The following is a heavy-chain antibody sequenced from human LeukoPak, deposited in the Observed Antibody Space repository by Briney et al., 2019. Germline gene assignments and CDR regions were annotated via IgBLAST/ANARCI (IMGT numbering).Heavy chain of an antibody. CDR1: GGSISSGDYY. CDR2: IYYSGST. Sequence: SETLSLTCTVSGGSISSGDYYWSWIRQPPGKGLEWIGYIYYSGSTYYNPSLKSRVTISVDTSKNQSSLKLSSVTAADTAVYYCASTDSSGYEDFGAFDIWGQGTMVTVSS. V-gene: IGHV4-30-4*01. CDR3: ASTDSSGYEDFGAFDI. D-gene: IGHD3-22*01. J-gene: IGHJ3*02.